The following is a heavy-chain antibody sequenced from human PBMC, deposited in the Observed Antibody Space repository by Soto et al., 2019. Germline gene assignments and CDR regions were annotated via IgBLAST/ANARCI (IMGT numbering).Heavy chain of an antibody. D-gene: IGHD3-9*01. V-gene: IGHV4-30-2*01. CDR1: GGYISGGYYS. CDR2: TYESGRT. J-gene: IGHJ6*03. CDR3: ATYRKYLQI. Sequence: SETLSLTCAVSGGYISGGYYSWSWIRQPPRRGQEWIGLTYESGRTCYNTSLNGRVTSPVNRSKNHFFLNLTSVTAADTAVYDCATYRKYLQIWRKG.